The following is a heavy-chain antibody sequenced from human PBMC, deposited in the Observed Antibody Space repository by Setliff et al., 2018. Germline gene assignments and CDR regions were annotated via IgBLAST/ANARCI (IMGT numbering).Heavy chain of an antibody. CDR3: ARRASSSGWFPFDY. CDR1: GYSISSGYY. D-gene: IGHD6-19*01. J-gene: IGHJ4*02. CDR2: IYHSGST. V-gene: IGHV4-38-2*01. Sequence: PSETLSLTCAVSGYSISSGYYWGWIRQPPGKGLEWIGSIYHSGSTYYNPSLKSRVTISVDTSKNQFSLKLSSVTAADTAVYYCARRASSSGWFPFDYWGQGTLVTVSS.